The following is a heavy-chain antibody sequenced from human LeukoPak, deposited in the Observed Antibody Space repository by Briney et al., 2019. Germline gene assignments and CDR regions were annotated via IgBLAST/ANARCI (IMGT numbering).Heavy chain of an antibody. V-gene: IGHV3-23*01. CDR3: AKDIELSI. D-gene: IGHD3-16*02. Sequence: GGSLRLSCAASGFGFSDAAMTWVRQAPGKGLEWVSLIGSVGHSTYYGDSVKGRFTISRDNSKNTLSLQMNSLRVEDTAMYYCAKDIELSILGLGTMVTVSS. CDR1: GFGFSDAA. CDR2: IGSVGHST. J-gene: IGHJ3*02.